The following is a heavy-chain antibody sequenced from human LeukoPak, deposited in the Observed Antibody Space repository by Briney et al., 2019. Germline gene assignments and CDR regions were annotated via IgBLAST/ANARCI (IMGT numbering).Heavy chain of an antibody. CDR3: ASEIQLWNRGYFDY. CDR1: GGSISSSSYY. J-gene: IGHJ4*02. CDR2: IYYSGST. Sequence: SETLSLTCTVSGGSISSSSYYWGWIRQPPGKGLEWIGSIYYSGSTYYNPSLKSRVTISVDTSKNQFSLKLSSVTAADTAVYYCASEIQLWNRGYFDYWGQGTLVTVSS. D-gene: IGHD5-18*01. V-gene: IGHV4-39*07.